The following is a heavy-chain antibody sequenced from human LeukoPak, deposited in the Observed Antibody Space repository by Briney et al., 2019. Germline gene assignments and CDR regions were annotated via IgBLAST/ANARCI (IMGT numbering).Heavy chain of an antibody. J-gene: IGHJ4*02. Sequence: GASVKVSCKASGGTFSSYAISWVRQAPGQGLEWMGGIIPIFGTANYAQKFQGRVTITADESTGTAYMELSSLRSEDTAVYYCARAPNYYYGDFDYWGQGTLVTVSS. CDR2: IIPIFGTA. V-gene: IGHV1-69*13. CDR3: ARAPNYYYGDFDY. D-gene: IGHD3-10*01. CDR1: GGTFSSYA.